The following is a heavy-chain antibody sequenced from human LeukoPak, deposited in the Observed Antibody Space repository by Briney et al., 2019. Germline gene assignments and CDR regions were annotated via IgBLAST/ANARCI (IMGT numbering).Heavy chain of an antibody. CDR2: ISRSGEIS. Sequence: GGPLELSGEASGLPFRAFPMTGFGQPPGKGLEWVSIISRSGEISYHANSVTGRFTISRDNSKNTLSLQMNSLRAEGTAVYYCARGWGAFDYWGQGTLVTVSS. V-gene: IGHV3-23*01. J-gene: IGHJ4*02. CDR3: ARGWGAFDY. CDR1: GLPFRAFP. D-gene: IGHD7-27*01.